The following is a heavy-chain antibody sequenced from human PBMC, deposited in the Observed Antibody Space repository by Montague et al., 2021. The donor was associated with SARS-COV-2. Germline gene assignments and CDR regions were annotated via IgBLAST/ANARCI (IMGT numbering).Heavy chain of an antibody. CDR1: GFTFRRYT. D-gene: IGHD3-22*01. CDR3: AREAAPVHSSSLDYKDH. J-gene: IGHJ4*02. CDR2: ISSNSAYF. Sequence: SLRLSCAGSGFTFRRYTMNWVRQAPGKGLEWVSSISSNSAYFYYAVSVEGRITISRDNARNSLYLQVNSLRAEDTGVYYCAREAAPVHSSSLDYKDHGGQGTPFTVS. V-gene: IGHV3-21*01.